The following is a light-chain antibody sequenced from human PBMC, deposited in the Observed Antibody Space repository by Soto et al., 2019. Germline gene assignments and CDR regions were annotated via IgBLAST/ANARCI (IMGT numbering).Light chain of an antibody. CDR3: TSYAGGNNV. V-gene: IGLV2-8*01. CDR2: EVN. Sequence: QSALTQPPSASGSPGQSVTISCTGTSSDVGGYNYVSWYQQYPGKVPKLMVYEVNKRPSGVPDRFSGSKSGNTASLTVYGLQDEDEADYYCTSYAGGNNVFGTGTKLTVL. CDR1: SSDVGGYNY. J-gene: IGLJ1*01.